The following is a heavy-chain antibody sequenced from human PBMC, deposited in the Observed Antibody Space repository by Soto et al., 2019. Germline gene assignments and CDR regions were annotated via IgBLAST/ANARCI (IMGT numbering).Heavy chain of an antibody. Sequence: QVQLQESGPGLVKPSGTLSLTCAVSGGSISSSNWWSWVRQPPGKGLEWIGEIYHSGSTNYNPSLKSRVTISVDKSKNQFSLKLSSVTAADTAVYYCARVNNVVAPAASPGAYYYGMDVWGQGTTVTVSS. CDR1: GGSISSSNW. J-gene: IGHJ6*02. D-gene: IGHD2-2*01. CDR2: IYHSGST. V-gene: IGHV4-4*02. CDR3: ARVNNVVAPAASPGAYYYGMDV.